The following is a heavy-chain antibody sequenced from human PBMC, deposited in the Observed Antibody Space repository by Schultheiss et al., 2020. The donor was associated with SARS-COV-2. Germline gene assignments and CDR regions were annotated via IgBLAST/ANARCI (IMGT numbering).Heavy chain of an antibody. J-gene: IGHJ3*02. CDR3: ARDQSFAAVAGTSAFDI. Sequence: ASVKVSCKASGYTFTGYYMHWVRQAPGQGLEWMGWIIPILGIANYAQKFQGRVTMTTDTSTSTAYMELRSLRSDDTAVYYCARDQSFAAVAGTSAFDIWGQGTMVTVSS. CDR2: IIPILGIA. D-gene: IGHD6-19*01. V-gene: IGHV1-2*02. CDR1: GYTFTGYY.